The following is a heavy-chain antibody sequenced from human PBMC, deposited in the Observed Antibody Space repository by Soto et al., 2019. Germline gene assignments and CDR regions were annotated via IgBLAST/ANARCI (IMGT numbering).Heavy chain of an antibody. CDR3: ASRGGIYYESTGYEY. CDR1: GGSFSGYY. Sequence: QVQLQQWGAGLLKPSETLSLTCAVYGGSFSGYYWSWIRQPPGKGLEWIGEINHRGSTNYNPSLKSRVSISVDASKNQFSLKLSSVTAADTAVYYCASRGGIYYESTGYEYWGQGTLVTVSS. D-gene: IGHD3-22*01. CDR2: INHRGST. V-gene: IGHV4-34*01. J-gene: IGHJ4*02.